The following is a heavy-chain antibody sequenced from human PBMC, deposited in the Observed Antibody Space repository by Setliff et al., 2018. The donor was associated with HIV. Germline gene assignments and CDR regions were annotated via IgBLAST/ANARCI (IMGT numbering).Heavy chain of an antibody. D-gene: IGHD4-17*01. CDR3: ASLTDYGGDSGSH. V-gene: IGHV4-59*01. J-gene: IGHJ4*02. CDR1: GDSINNYY. CDR2: IFHTGSS. Sequence: SETLSLTCTVSGDSINNYYWSWVRQPPGKGLEWMGDIFHTGSSTYNPSLKSRVSLSVDTSKNQFSLRLSAVTAADTAVYYCASLTDYGGDSGSHWGQGTLVTVSS.